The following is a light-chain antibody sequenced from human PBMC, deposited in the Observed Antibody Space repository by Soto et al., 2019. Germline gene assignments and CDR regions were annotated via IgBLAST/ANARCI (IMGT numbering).Light chain of an antibody. CDR3: QQYYSTPPT. J-gene: IGKJ4*01. V-gene: IGKV4-1*01. Sequence: DIVMTQSPDSLAVSLGERATFNCKSSQSVLYSSNNKNYLAWYQQKPGQPPKLLIYWASTRDSGVPDRFSGSGSGTDFTLTISSLQAEDVAVYYCQQYYSTPPTFGGGTKVEIK. CDR1: QSVLYSSNNKNY. CDR2: WAS.